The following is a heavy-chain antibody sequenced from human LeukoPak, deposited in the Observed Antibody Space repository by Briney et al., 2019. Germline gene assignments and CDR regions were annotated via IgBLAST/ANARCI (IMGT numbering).Heavy chain of an antibody. CDR1: GYTFTSYF. Sequence: AASVKVSCKASGYTFTSYFMHWVRQAPGQGLEWMGIINPSGGSTSYAQKFQGRVTMTTDTSTSTAYMELRSLRSDDTAVYYCARDDDYSSSWYLRFDYWGQGTLVTVSS. V-gene: IGHV1-46*01. J-gene: IGHJ4*02. CDR2: INPSGGST. CDR3: ARDDDYSSSWYLRFDY. D-gene: IGHD6-13*01.